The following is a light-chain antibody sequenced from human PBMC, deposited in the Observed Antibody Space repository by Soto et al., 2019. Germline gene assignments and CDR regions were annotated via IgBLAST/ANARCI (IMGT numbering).Light chain of an antibody. CDR1: SSDVGSYNL. J-gene: IGLJ1*01. CDR2: EVS. Sequence: QSVLTQPASVSGSPGQSITISCTGTSSDVGSYNLVSWYQQHPGKAPKLIIYEVSKRPSGVSNRFSGSKSGNTASLTISGIQAEDEADYYCCSHAGSDTVFGTGTKLTVL. CDR3: CSHAGSDTV. V-gene: IGLV2-23*02.